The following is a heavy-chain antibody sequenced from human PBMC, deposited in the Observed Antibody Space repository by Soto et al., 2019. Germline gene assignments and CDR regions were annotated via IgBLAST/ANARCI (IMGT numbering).Heavy chain of an antibody. D-gene: IGHD2-15*01. J-gene: IGHJ4*02. CDR2: INTDGSRT. Sequence: GVLRLSCAASGFTFSSYWMHWVRQAPGKGLVWVSRINTDGSRTNHADSVKGRFTISRDNAKNTLYLQMNSLRAEDTAVYYCARYCSGGSCYGQFDYWGQGTLVTVSS. CDR3: ARYCSGGSCYGQFDY. CDR1: GFTFSSYW. V-gene: IGHV3-74*01.